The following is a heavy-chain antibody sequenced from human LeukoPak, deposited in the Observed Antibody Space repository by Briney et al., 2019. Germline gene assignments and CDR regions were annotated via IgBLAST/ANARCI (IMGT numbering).Heavy chain of an antibody. CDR1: GGSISSGDYY. Sequence: SETLSLTCTVSGGSISSGDYYWSWIRQPPGKGLEWIGYIYYSGSTYYNPSLKSRVTISVDTSKNQFSLKLSSVTAADTAVYYCARGGDCSSTSCSEGDWFDPWGQGTLVTVSS. CDR2: IYYSGST. J-gene: IGHJ5*02. V-gene: IGHV4-30-4*08. D-gene: IGHD2-2*01. CDR3: ARGGDCSSTSCSEGDWFDP.